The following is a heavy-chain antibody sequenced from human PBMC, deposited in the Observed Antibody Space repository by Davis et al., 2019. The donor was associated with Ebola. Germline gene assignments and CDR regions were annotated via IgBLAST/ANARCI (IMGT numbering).Heavy chain of an antibody. CDR3: AREGCSGGSCYGWFDP. V-gene: IGHV1-69*04. D-gene: IGHD2-15*01. J-gene: IGHJ5*02. CDR2: IIPILGIA. Sequence: AASVKVSCKASGYTFTSYGISWVRQAPGQGLEWMGRIIPILGIANYAQKFQGRVTITADKSTSTAYMELSSLRSDDTAVYYCAREGCSGGSCYGWFDPWGQGTLVTVSS. CDR1: GYTFTSYG.